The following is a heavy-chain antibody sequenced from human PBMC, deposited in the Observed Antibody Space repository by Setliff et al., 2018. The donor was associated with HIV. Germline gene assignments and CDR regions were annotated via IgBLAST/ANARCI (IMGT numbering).Heavy chain of an antibody. V-gene: IGHV4-38-2*01. CDR2: IYHSGST. J-gene: IGHJ4*02. CDR1: GYSISSGYY. CDR3: ARTLRAAAMGYFDY. D-gene: IGHD5-18*01. Sequence: SETLSLTCSVSGYSISSGYYWGWIRQPPGKGLEWIGSIYHSGSTYNNPSLKSRVTISVDTSKNQFSLKLTSVTAADTAVYYCARTLRAAAMGYFDYWGQGTLVTVSS.